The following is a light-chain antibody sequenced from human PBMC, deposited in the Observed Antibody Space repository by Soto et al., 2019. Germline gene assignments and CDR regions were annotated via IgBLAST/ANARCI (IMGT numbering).Light chain of an antibody. CDR2: WVS. V-gene: IGKV4-1*01. CDR1: QRGLSSTDNKNC. Sequence: DIVMTQSPDSLAVSLRERGTINCKSSQRGLSSTDNKNCIAWYQQKPGQPPKVLIYWVSTRESGVADRFSGSVSGTDFTLTISSLQAEDVAVYYCLQYYSIPWTFGQGTKVDIK. J-gene: IGKJ1*01. CDR3: LQYYSIPWT.